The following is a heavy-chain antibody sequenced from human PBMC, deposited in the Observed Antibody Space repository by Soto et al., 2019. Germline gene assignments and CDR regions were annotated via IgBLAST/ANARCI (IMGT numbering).Heavy chain of an antibody. CDR3: ARVRTTSRDWLDP. V-gene: IGHV4-34*01. CDR1: GGSFSGYY. CDR2: INHSGSA. J-gene: IGHJ5*02. D-gene: IGHD4-4*01. Sequence: PSETLSLTCAVYGGSFSGYYWGWIRQPPGKGLEWIGEINHSGSANYNPSLKSRVTISVDRSKNQFSLKLSSVTAADTAVYYCARVRTTSRDWLDPWGQGTLVTVYS.